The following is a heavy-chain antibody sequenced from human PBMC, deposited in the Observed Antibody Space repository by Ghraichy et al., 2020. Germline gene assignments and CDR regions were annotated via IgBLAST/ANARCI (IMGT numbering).Heavy chain of an antibody. Sequence: SETLSLTCAVYGGSFSGYYWSWIRQPPGKGLEWIGEINHSGSTNYNPSLKSRVTISVDTSKNQFSLKLSSVTAADTAVYYCARWHNWNYGYYYGMDVWGQGTTVTVSS. D-gene: IGHD1-7*01. CDR1: GGSFSGYY. CDR3: ARWHNWNYGYYYGMDV. J-gene: IGHJ6*02. CDR2: INHSGST. V-gene: IGHV4-34*01.